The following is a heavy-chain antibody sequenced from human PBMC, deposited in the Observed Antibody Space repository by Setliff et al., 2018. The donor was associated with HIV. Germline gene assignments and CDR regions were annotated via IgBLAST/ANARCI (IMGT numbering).Heavy chain of an antibody. CDR2: IKSKTDGGTT. CDR1: GFTFSNAW. J-gene: IGHJ3*01. CDR3: AKQRYYDGNDGFDV. V-gene: IGHV3-15*01. D-gene: IGHD3-3*01. Sequence: PGGSLRLSCAASGFTFSNAWMSWVRQAPGKGLEWVGRIKSKTDGGTTDYGAPVKGRFTISRDNSKNTLFLQMDSLRAEDTALYYCAKQRYYDGNDGFDVWGQGTMVTVSS.